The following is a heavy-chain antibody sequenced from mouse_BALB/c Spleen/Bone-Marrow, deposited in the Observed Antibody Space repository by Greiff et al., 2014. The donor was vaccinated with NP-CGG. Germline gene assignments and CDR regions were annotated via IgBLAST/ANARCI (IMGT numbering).Heavy chain of an antibody. J-gene: IGHJ4*01. Sequence: VKLMESGPGLVQPSQSLSITCTVSGFSLTSYGVHWVRQSPGKGLEWLGVICSGGSTDYNAAFISRLSISKDNSKSQVFFKMNSLQANDTAIYYCASTTALYYYAMDYWGQGTSVTVSS. CDR2: ICSGGST. V-gene: IGHV2-2*02. CDR3: ASTTALYYYAMDY. D-gene: IGHD1-2*01. CDR1: GFSLTSYG.